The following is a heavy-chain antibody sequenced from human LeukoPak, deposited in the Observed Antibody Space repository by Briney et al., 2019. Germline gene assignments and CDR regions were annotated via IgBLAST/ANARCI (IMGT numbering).Heavy chain of an antibody. J-gene: IGHJ3*01. CDR3: AKDPRAGHSIV. Sequence: GGSLRLSCAASGFTFSSYGMHWVRQAPGKGLEWVAVIWYDGSNKYYADSVKGRFTISRDNSKNTLYLQMNSLRAEDTAVYYCAKDPRAGHSIVWGQRTMVTVSS. CDR2: IWYDGSNK. V-gene: IGHV3-33*06. D-gene: IGHD2/OR15-2a*01. CDR1: GFTFSSYG.